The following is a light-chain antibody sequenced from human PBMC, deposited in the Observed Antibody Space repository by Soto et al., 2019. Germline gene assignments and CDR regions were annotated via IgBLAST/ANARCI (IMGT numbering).Light chain of an antibody. V-gene: IGKV3-15*01. CDR3: QQYNDWPLT. J-gene: IGKJ1*01. CDR1: QTVRSS. Sequence: DIVFTLSPCTLSLSPGERATLSCRASQTVRSSSLAWYQQKPGQAPRLLIYGVSTGATGIPARFSGTGSGTEFTLTISSLQSEDLALYYCQQYNDWPLTFGQGTKVDI. CDR2: GVS.